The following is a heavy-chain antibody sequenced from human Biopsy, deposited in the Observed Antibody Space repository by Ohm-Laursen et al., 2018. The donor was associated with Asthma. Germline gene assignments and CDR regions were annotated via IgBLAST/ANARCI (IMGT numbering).Heavy chain of an antibody. D-gene: IGHD3-22*01. V-gene: IGHV4-31*02. CDR3: ARIPRRSGSYFVDY. J-gene: IGHJ4*02. CDR2: IHHSGTS. Sequence: SDTLSLTWPVSGDSITSGGCCWNWIRQHPGKGLEWIGYIHHSGTSYFNPSLKSRVSFSRDTSKNQFSLRLSSVTAADTAMYYCARIPRRSGSYFVDYWGQGTLVTVSS. CDR1: GDSITSGGCC.